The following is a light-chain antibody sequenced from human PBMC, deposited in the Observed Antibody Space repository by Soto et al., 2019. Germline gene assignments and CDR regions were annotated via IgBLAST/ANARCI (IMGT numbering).Light chain of an antibody. V-gene: IGKV1-39*01. CDR3: QQSYSTPPWT. CDR2: AAS. J-gene: IGKJ1*01. CDR1: QDIKNY. Sequence: DIQMTQSPSSLSASVGDRVTITCQASQDIKNYLNWYQQKPGKAPKLLIYAASSLQSGVPSRFSGSGSGTDFTLTISSLQPEDFATYYCQQSYSTPPWTFGQGTKVDI.